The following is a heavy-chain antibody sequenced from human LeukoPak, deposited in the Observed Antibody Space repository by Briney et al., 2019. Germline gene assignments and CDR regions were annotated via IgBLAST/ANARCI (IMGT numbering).Heavy chain of an antibody. CDR1: GGSISSGSYY. CDR2: IYTSGST. Sequence: SETLSLTCTVSGGSISSGSYYWSWIRQPAGKGLEWIGRIYTSGSTNYNPSLKSRVTISVDTSKNQFSPKLSSVTAADTAVYYCARSPRARILEWLSGQYYFDYWGQGTLVTVSS. V-gene: IGHV4-61*02. J-gene: IGHJ4*02. CDR3: ARSPRARILEWLSGQYYFDY. D-gene: IGHD3-3*01.